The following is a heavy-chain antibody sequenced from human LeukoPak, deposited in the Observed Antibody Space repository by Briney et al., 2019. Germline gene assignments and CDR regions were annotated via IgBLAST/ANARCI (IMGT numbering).Heavy chain of an antibody. CDR2: IYYSGST. CDR1: GGSISSYY. Sequence: SETLSLTCTVSGGSISSYYWSWIRQPPGKGLEWIGYIYYSGSTNYNPSLKSRVTISVDTSKNQFSLKLSSATAADTAVYYCARGNFVLRFLEWLLYFDYWGQGTLVTVSS. J-gene: IGHJ4*02. CDR3: ARGNFVLRFLEWLLYFDY. D-gene: IGHD3-3*01. V-gene: IGHV4-59*08.